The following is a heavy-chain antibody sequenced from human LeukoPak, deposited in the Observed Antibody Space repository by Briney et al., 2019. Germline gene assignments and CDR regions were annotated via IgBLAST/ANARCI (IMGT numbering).Heavy chain of an antibody. CDR2: INQDGSQT. V-gene: IGHV3-7*01. Sequence: GESLRLSCVDFGFTFNKYWMSWVRQAPGKGLEWLVNINQDGSQTYYVDSVKGRFTISRDNAKNSLYLQMNSLRAEDTAVYYCARELRYFIDYWGQGTLVTVSS. D-gene: IGHD3-9*01. CDR3: ARELRYFIDY. J-gene: IGHJ4*02. CDR1: GFTFNKYW.